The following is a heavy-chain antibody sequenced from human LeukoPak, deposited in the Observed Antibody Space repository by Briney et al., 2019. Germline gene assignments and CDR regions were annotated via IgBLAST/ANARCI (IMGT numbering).Heavy chain of an antibody. CDR1: GFTFSSYS. Sequence: GGSLRLSCAASGFTFSSYSMNWVRQAPGKGLEWVSSISSSSSYIYYADSVKGRFTISRDNAKNSLYLQMNSLRAEDTAVYYCTSWGDTTAEYFQRWGQGTLVTVSS. D-gene: IGHD2-21*02. CDR2: ISSSSSYI. J-gene: IGHJ1*01. CDR3: TSWGDTTAEYFQR. V-gene: IGHV3-21*01.